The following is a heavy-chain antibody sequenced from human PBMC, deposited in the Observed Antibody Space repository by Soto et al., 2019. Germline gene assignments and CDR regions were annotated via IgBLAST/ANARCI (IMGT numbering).Heavy chain of an antibody. CDR3: ARDRGYDAHDYYYNAMDV. V-gene: IGHV3-21*01. CDR1: VFPFSTYT. Sequence: GGTRILSVLSSVFPFSTYTMNWVRLAPGKGPEWASGIRGFSPYTCYAESVKGRFTISRDNAKNSVSLKMDSLRAEDTAVYYCARDRGYDAHDYYYNAMDVWGQGTTVTVSS. J-gene: IGHJ6*02. D-gene: IGHD3-10*01. CDR2: IRGFSPYT.